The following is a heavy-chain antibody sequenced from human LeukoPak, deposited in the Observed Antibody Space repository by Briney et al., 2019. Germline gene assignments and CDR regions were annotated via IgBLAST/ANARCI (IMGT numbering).Heavy chain of an antibody. CDR1: VFRLDRFY. D-gene: IGHD1-26*01. V-gene: IGHV3-11*04. Sequence: KTGGSLRLSCAPSVFRLDRFYTRGIRQVPGKGLDYIALISASGAVPYYAESVKGRFTISRDNAKNSVSLQMNSLSADDTAVYYYARSLIVGSEDYWGQGTLVTVSS. CDR2: ISASGAVP. J-gene: IGHJ4*02. CDR3: ARSLIVGSEDY.